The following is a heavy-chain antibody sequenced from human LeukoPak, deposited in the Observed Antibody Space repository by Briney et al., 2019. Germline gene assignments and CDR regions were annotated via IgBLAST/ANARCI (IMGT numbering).Heavy chain of an antibody. Sequence: GGSLRLPCAASGFTFSSYWMSWVRQAPGKGLEWVANIKQDGSEKYYVDSVKGRFTISRDNAKNSLYLQMNSLRAEDTAVYYCARTYYDFWSGYRHFDYWGQGTLVTVSS. CDR2: IKQDGSEK. CDR3: ARTYYDFWSGYRHFDY. J-gene: IGHJ4*02. CDR1: GFTFSSYW. D-gene: IGHD3-3*01. V-gene: IGHV3-7*03.